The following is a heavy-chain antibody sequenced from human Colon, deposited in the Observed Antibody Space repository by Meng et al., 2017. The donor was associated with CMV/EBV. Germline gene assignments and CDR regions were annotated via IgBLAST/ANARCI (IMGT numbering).Heavy chain of an antibody. CDR2: IYSDGRT. CDR3: AGVMVPEASLRYGMDV. D-gene: IGHD2-21*01. CDR1: GFPFSTYA. V-gene: IGHV3-23*03. Sequence: GGSLRLSCAGSGFPFSTYAMSWVRQAPGKGLEWVSVIYSDGRTFHADSVKGRFTTSRDNSETTLYLQMNNLRAEDTAVYYCAGVMVPEASLRYGMDVWGQGTTVTVSS. J-gene: IGHJ6*02.